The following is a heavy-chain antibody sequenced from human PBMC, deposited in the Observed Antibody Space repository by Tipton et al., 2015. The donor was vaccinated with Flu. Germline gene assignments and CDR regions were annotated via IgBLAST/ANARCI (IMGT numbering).Heavy chain of an antibody. Sequence: TLSLTCVVSGYSIGSGYYWGWIRQPPGKGLEWIASIHHGGSAYYNPPLKSRVTVSADTSKNQFSLKLTSVTAADTAVYYCARQMYYFASGTSDAFDIWGQRTLVTVSS. D-gene: IGHD3-10*01. J-gene: IGHJ3*02. CDR3: ARQMYYFASGTSDAFDI. CDR2: IHHGGSA. CDR1: GYSIGSGYY. V-gene: IGHV4-38-2*01.